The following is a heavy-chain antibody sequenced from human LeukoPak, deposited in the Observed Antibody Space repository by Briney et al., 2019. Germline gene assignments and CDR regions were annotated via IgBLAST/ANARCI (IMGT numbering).Heavy chain of an antibody. D-gene: IGHD6-19*01. V-gene: IGHV3-23*01. CDR2: ISNGDGTT. CDR1: GFTFSTYA. Sequence: PGGSLRLSCAGSGFTFSTYAMTWVRQAPGKGLEWVSSISNGDGTTYYTDSVKGRFTISRNNSKNTLYLQMNSLRAEDTAVYYCAKGSGGWYQFFDHWGQGTLVTVSS. J-gene: IGHJ5*02. CDR3: AKGSGGWYQFFDH.